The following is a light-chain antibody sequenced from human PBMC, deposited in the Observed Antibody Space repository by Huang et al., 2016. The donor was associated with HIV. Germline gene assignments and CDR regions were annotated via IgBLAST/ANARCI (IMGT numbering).Light chain of an antibody. Sequence: DIQMTQSPSPLSASVGDRVTIRCRASQSIRNYLNWYQEKPGKAPKLLIYAASSLQSGVPSRFIVSGSGTDFTLTISSLQPEDFATYYCQQSYNTPITFGQGTRLEIK. CDR3: QQSYNTPIT. J-gene: IGKJ5*01. CDR1: QSIRNY. V-gene: IGKV1-39*01. CDR2: AAS.